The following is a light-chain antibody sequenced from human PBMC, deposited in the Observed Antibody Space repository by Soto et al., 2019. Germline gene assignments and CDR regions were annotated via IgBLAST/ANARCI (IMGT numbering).Light chain of an antibody. CDR1: QGISKY. J-gene: IGKJ1*01. V-gene: IGKV1-27*01. CDR2: AAS. CDR3: QKYNSAPRT. Sequence: DNRMNQSPSSMSASVGDRDTITCRASQGISKYLAWYQQKPGKVPKLLIYAASTLQSGVPSRFSGSGSGTDFTLTISSLQPEDVATYYCQKYNSAPRTFGQGTKVEIK.